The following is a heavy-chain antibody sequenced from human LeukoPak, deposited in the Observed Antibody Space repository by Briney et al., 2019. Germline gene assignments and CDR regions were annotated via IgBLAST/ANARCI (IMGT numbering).Heavy chain of an antibody. CDR3: AKGASYSSSSYFDY. V-gene: IGHV3-9*03. Sequence: PGGSLRLSCAASGFTFDDYAMHWVRQAPGKGLEWVSGISWNSGSIGYADSVKGRFTISRDNAKNSLYLQMNSLRAEDMASYYCAKGASYSSSSYFDYWGQGTLVTVSS. J-gene: IGHJ4*02. D-gene: IGHD6-6*01. CDR1: GFTFDDYA. CDR2: ISWNSGSI.